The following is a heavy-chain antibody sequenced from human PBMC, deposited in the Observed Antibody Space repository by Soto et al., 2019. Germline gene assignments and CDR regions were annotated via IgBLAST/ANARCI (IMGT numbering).Heavy chain of an antibody. CDR1: GGSFSGYY. D-gene: IGHD3-10*01. J-gene: IGHJ4*02. Sequence: SETLSLTCAVYGGSFSGYYWSWIRQPPGKGLEWIGEINHSGSTNYNPSLKSRVTISVDTSKNQFSLKLSSVTAADTAVYYCARGLGGSGSYFGYWGQGTLVTVSS. V-gene: IGHV4-34*01. CDR3: ARGLGGSGSYFGY. CDR2: INHSGST.